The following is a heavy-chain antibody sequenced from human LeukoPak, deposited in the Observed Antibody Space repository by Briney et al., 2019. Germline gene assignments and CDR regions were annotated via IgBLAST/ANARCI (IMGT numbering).Heavy chain of an antibody. J-gene: IGHJ5*02. CDR2: FDPEDGET. CDR1: GYTLTELS. Sequence: GASVKVSFKVSGYTLTELSMHWVRQAPGKGLEWMGGFDPEDGETIYAQKFQGRVTMTEDTSTDTAYMELSSLRSEDTAVYYCATEATALSSGRSNWFDPWGQGTLVTVSS. CDR3: ATEATALSSGRSNWFDP. D-gene: IGHD3-10*01. V-gene: IGHV1-24*01.